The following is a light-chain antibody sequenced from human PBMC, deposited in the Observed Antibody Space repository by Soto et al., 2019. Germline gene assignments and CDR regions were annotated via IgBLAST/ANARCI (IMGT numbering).Light chain of an antibody. CDR3: SSYTSSSTLV. CDR2: EVS. CDR1: SSDVGSHNF. V-gene: IGLV2-14*02. J-gene: IGLJ2*01. Sequence: QSALTQPASVSGSPGQSITISCTGTSSDVGSHNFVSWYQQRPGKAPKLMIYEVSNRPSGISNRFSGSKSGNTASLTLSGLQAEDEADYYCSSYTSSSTLVFGGGTKLTVL.